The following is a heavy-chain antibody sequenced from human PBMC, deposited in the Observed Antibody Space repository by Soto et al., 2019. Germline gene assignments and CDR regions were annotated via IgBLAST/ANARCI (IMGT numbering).Heavy chain of an antibody. CDR3: AHRREWLVPRAIRVDFDY. CDR1: GFSLSTSGVG. J-gene: IGHJ4*02. D-gene: IGHD6-19*01. CDR2: IYWDDDK. V-gene: IGHV2-5*02. Sequence: SGPTLVNPTQTLTLTCTFSGFSLSTSGVGVGWIRQPPGKALEWLALIYWDDDKRYSPSLKSRLTITKDTSKNQVVLTMTNMDPVDTATYYCAHRREWLVPRAIRVDFDYWGQGTLVTVSS.